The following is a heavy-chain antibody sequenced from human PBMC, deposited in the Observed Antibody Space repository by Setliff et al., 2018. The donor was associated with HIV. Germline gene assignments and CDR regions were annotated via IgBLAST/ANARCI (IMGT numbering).Heavy chain of an antibody. J-gene: IGHJ4*02. Sequence: SETLSLTCTVSGYSISSRYCWGWIRQTPGQGLEWIGTVCYSGGTYYNPSLMGRVTISIDTSENQFSLNLSSVAAAYTAVYYCARHFYGYYGSNGLPIQYWGQGTLVTVSS. CDR3: ARHFYGYYGSNGLPIQY. CDR2: VCYSGGT. CDR1: GYSISSRYC. D-gene: IGHD3-22*01. V-gene: IGHV4-38-2*02.